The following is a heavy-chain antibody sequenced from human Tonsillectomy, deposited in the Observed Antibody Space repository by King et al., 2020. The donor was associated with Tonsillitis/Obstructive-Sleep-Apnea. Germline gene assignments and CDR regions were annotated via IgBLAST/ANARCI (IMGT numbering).Heavy chain of an antibody. CDR3: ARRLVLYXTXGVXPGRFDX. J-gene: IGHJ5*02. CDR2: IIPILGIA. CDR1: GGTFSSYA. Sequence: QLVQSGAEVKKPGSSVKVSCKASGGTFSSYAISWVRQAPGQGLEWMGGIIPILGIANYAQKFQGRVTITADKSTSTAYMELSSLRSEDTAVYYCARRLVLYXTXGVXPGRFDXWGXGTLVTVSS. V-gene: IGHV1-69*10. D-gene: IGHD3-3*01.